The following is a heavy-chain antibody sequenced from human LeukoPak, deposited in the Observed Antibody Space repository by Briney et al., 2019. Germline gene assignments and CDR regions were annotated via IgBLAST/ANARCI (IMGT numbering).Heavy chain of an antibody. CDR1: GGTFSSYA. V-gene: IGHV1-69*04. CDR3: ARAPSRDGYNSPNWFDP. J-gene: IGHJ5*02. Sequence: ASVKVSCKASGGTFSSYAISWVRQAPGQGLEWMGRIIPIFGIAYYAQKFQGRVTITADKSTSTAYMELSSLRSEDTAVYYCARAPSRDGYNSPNWFDPWGQGTLVTVSS. CDR2: IIPIFGIA. D-gene: IGHD5-24*01.